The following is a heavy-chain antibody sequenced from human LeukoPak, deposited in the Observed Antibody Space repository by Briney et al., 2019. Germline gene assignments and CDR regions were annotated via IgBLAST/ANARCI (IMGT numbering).Heavy chain of an antibody. J-gene: IGHJ5*02. D-gene: IGHD3-3*01. CDR2: ISGSGGST. CDR3: AKKDTIFGVVKEGYWFDP. V-gene: IGHV3-23*01. Sequence: GGSLRLSCAASGFTFSSYAMSWVRQAPGKGLEWVSAISGSGGSTYYADSARGRFTISRDNSKNTLYLQMNSLRAEDTAIYYCAKKDTIFGVVKEGYWFDPGREGTLATASA. CDR1: GFTFSSYA.